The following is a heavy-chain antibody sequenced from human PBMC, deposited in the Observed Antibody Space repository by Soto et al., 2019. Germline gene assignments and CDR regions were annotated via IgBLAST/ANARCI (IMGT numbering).Heavy chain of an antibody. CDR2: VSSSSIYI. CDR1: GFTFNTYT. Sequence: EVQLVESGGGLVKPGGSLRLSCAASGFTFNTYTLAWVRQAPGRVLEWVSSVSSSSIYIHYGDSVKGRFTISRDNAQNSVYLQMDSLRADDTAVYYCARETYCSSTSCYLDYWGRGTLVTVSS. CDR3: ARETYCSSTSCYLDY. V-gene: IGHV3-21*02. J-gene: IGHJ4*02. D-gene: IGHD2-2*01.